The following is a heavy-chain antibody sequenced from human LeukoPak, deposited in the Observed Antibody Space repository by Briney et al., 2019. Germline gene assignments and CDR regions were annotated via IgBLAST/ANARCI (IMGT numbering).Heavy chain of an antibody. J-gene: IGHJ4*02. CDR2: INPNSGGT. CDR1: GYTFTGYY. D-gene: IGHD2-15*01. Sequence: GASVKVSCKASGYTFTGYYMHWVRQAPGQGLEWMGWINPNSGGTNYAQKFQGGVTMTRDTSISTAYMELSRLRSDDTAVYYCARAAEVVTALFDYWGQGTLVTVSS. V-gene: IGHV1-2*02. CDR3: ARAAEVVTALFDY.